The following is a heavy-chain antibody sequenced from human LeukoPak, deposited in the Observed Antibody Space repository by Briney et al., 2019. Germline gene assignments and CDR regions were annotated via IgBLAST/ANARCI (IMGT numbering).Heavy chain of an antibody. Sequence: GGSLRLSCAASGLTFTTYWMSWVRQAPGKGLEWVANINQDGSERYYVDSVKGRFTIPRDNAKKSLYLQMNGLRADDTAVYYCASDGGPFDNWGQGTLVTVSS. V-gene: IGHV3-7*01. D-gene: IGHD3-3*01. CDR3: ASDGGPFDN. CDR1: GLTFTTYW. CDR2: INQDGSER. J-gene: IGHJ4*02.